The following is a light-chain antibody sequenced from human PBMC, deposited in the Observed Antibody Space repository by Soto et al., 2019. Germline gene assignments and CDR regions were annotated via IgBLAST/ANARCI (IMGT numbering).Light chain of an antibody. CDR3: QQYYSYPPSFT. CDR2: SAS. CDR1: QDISNS. V-gene: IGKV1-8*01. J-gene: IGKJ3*01. Sequence: AIRMTQSPSSFSASTGDRVTITCRASQDISNSLAWYQQKPGKAPNLLIYSASTLQSGVPSRFSGSGSGTDFTLTISGLQSEDVATLHCQQYYSYPPSFTFGPGTKVEI.